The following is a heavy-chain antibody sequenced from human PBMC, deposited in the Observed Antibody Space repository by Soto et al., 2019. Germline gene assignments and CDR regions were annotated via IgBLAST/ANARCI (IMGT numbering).Heavy chain of an antibody. V-gene: IGHV4-59*01. CDR2: IYYSGST. CDR3: ARDRSSGFDP. CDR1: GGSISSYY. Sequence: PSXTLSLTCTVSGGSISSYYWSWIRQPPGKGLEWFGYIYYSGSTNYNPSLKSRVTISVDTSKNQFSLKLSSVTAADTAVYYCARDRSSGFDPWGQGTLVTVSS. J-gene: IGHJ5*02.